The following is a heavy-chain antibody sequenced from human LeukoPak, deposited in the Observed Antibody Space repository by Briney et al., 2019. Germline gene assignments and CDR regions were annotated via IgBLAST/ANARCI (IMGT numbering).Heavy chain of an antibody. D-gene: IGHD2/OR15-2a*01. J-gene: IGHJ5*02. V-gene: IGHV4-59*08. Sequence: SETLSLTCTVSGVAIKEYYWGWIWQPPGKGLEWILNIYYTGSSDYNPSLKTRVSVSIDASKNHLSLKLTSVTAADTAIYYCARQAVIIPTGMEGPWFDPWGQGTLVAVSS. CDR2: IYYTGSS. CDR1: GVAIKEYY. CDR3: ARQAVIIPTGMEGPWFDP.